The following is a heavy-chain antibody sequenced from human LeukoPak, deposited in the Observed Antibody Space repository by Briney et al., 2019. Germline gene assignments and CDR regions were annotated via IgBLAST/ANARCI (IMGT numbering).Heavy chain of an antibody. D-gene: IGHD1-26*01. CDR3: ARGWYSGSYFRYFQH. J-gene: IGHJ1*01. V-gene: IGHV4-4*02. CDR1: GGSISSSNW. CDR2: INHSGST. Sequence: SETLSLTCAVSGGSISSSNWWSWVRQPPGKGLEWIGEINHSGSTNYNPSLKSRVTISVDTSKNQFSLKLSSVTAADTAVYYCARGWYSGSYFRYFQHWGQGTLVTVSS.